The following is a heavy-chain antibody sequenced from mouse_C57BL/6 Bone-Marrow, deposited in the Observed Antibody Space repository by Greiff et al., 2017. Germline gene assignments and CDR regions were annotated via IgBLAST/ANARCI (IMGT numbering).Heavy chain of an antibody. CDR1: GFTFSSYA. CDR2: ISDGGSYT. CDR3: ARVLITTGFAY. J-gene: IGHJ3*01. D-gene: IGHD1-1*01. Sequence: VQLKESGGGLVKPGGSLKLSCAASGFTFSSYAMSWVRQTPEKRLEWVATISDGGSYTYYPDNVKGRFTISRDNAKNNLYLQMSHLKSEDTAMYYCARVLITTGFAYGGQGTLVTVSA. V-gene: IGHV5-4*01.